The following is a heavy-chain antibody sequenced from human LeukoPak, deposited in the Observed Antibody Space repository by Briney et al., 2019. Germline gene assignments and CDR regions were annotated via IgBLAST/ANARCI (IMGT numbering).Heavy chain of an antibody. J-gene: IGHJ5*02. CDR3: ARLHKRLRFQIDP. Sequence: SETLSLTCTVSGGSISSSSYYWGWIRQPPGKGLEWIGSIYYSGSTYYNPSLKSRVTISVDTSKNQFFLKLSSVTAADTAVYYCARLHKRLRFQIDPWGQGTLVTVSS. CDR2: IYYSGST. D-gene: IGHD5-12*01. V-gene: IGHV4-39*01. CDR1: GGSISSSSYY.